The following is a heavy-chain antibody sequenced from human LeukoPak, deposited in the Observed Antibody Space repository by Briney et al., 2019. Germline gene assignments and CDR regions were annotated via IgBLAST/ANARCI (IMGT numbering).Heavy chain of an antibody. CDR3: AIAPREWLRSYYFDC. J-gene: IGHJ4*02. CDR1: GFTLSSYG. Sequence: GWSLRLSRAASGFTLSSYGMHWVRQAPGQGLEWVAFIRYDGSNQYYPDPAKGRFTISTDNSKNPPYLQMTSLRAEGPAVYYCAIAPREWLRSYYFDCWGQGTPVTVSS. CDR2: IRYDGSNQ. V-gene: IGHV3-30*02. D-gene: IGHD5-12*01.